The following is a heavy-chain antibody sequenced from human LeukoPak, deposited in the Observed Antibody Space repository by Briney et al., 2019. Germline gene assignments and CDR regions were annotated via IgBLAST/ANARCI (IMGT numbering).Heavy chain of an antibody. CDR2: INPNSGRR. V-gene: IGHV1-2*02. CDR3: ARGGPRRDGLMYYFDY. D-gene: IGHD5-24*01. CDR1: GYTFNGYY. Sequence: EASVKVSCKASGYTFNGYYMHWVRQAPGQGIEWMGWINPNSGRRNYAQKFQGRVTMTRDTSIGTAYMELSRLRSDDTAVNYCARGGPRRDGLMYYFDYWGQGTLVTVSS. J-gene: IGHJ4*02.